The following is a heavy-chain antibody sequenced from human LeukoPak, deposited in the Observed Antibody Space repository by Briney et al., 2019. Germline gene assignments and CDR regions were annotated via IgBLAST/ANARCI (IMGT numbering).Heavy chain of an antibody. D-gene: IGHD3-10*01. Sequence: GGSLRLSCAASGFTFSSYDMQWVRQATGKGLEWVSAIGTAGDTYYPSSVKGRFTISRENAKNYFYLQMSSLRVGDTAVYYCARVNGGSGSYSFYWYFDLWRRGTLVSVSS. CDR3: ARVNGGSGSYSFYWYFDL. CDR1: GFTFSSYD. J-gene: IGHJ2*01. V-gene: IGHV3-13*01. CDR2: IGTAGDT.